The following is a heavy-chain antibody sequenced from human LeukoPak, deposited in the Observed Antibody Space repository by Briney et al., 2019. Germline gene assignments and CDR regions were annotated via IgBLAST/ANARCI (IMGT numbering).Heavy chain of an antibody. V-gene: IGHV3-48*01. CDR3: AREYSSSSGRSFDY. CDR2: ISSSTTNM. CDR1: GFTFSTYS. Sequence: GGSLRLSCAASGFTFSTYSMNWVRQAAGKGLEWVSYISSSTTNMYYADSVKGRFTISRDNAKNSLYLQMNSLRAEDTAVYYCAREYSSSSGRSFDYWGQGTLVTVSS. D-gene: IGHD6-6*01. J-gene: IGHJ4*02.